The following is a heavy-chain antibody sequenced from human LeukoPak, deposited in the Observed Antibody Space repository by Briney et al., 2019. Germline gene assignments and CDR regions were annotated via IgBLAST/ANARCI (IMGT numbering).Heavy chain of an antibody. J-gene: IGHJ6*02. D-gene: IGHD6-13*01. CDR2: ISGSGDTT. CDR1: RFTFSNFA. CDR3: AKAEQLRTWYYFGMDV. V-gene: IGHV3-23*01. Sequence: TGGSLRLSCAASRFTFSNFAMSWVRQAPGKGLEWVSAISGSGDTTYYADSVKGRFTISRDNSKNTLYLQMNSLRAEDTAIYYCAKAEQLRTWYYFGMDVWGQGTTVTVSS.